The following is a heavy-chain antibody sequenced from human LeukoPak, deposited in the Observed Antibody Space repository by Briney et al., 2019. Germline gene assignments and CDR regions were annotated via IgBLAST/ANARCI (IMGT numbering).Heavy chain of an antibody. CDR2: ISPSGGST. V-gene: IGHV1-46*01. CDR1: GYTFTSNY. Sequence: ASVKVSCKAFGYTFTSNYMHWVRQAPGQGPEWMGVISPSGGSTTYAQKFQGRVTLTRDMSTSTDYLELSSLRSEDTAVYYCATESYYYGSGSYPWYWGQGTLVTVSS. J-gene: IGHJ4*02. D-gene: IGHD3-10*01. CDR3: ATESYYYGSGSYPWY.